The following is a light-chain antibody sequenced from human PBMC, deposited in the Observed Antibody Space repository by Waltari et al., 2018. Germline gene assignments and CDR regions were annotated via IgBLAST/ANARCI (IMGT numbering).Light chain of an antibody. CDR1: QSTWSH. V-gene: IGKV1-39*01. CDR3: QQSYHIPYT. J-gene: IGKJ2*01. CDR2: GAS. Sequence: QMTQSQSPLSASVGDRVTITCRASQSTWSHLNWYQQNPGKAPKILIYGASTLQGGVPSRFSGSGSGTDFTLTISSLQPEDSATYYCQQSYHIPYTFGQGTKLEIK.